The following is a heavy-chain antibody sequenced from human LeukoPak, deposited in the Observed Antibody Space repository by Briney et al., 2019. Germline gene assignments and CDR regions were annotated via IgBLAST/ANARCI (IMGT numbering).Heavy chain of an antibody. Sequence: PGGSLRLSCAASGFTFSSYEMNWVRQAPGKGLEWVSYISSSGSKIYYADSVKGRFTISRDNAKNSLYLQMNSLSAENTAVYYWARVQGVIAVAGFRWFDSWGQGTLVTVSS. CDR1: GFTFSSYE. CDR3: ARVQGVIAVAGFRWFDS. CDR2: ISSSGSKI. J-gene: IGHJ5*01. D-gene: IGHD6-13*01. V-gene: IGHV3-48*03.